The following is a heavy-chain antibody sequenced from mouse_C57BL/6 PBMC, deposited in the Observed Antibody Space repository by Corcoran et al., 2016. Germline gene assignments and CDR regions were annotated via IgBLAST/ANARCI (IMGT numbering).Heavy chain of an antibody. Sequence: EVQLQQSGPELVKPGASVKISCKASGYTFTDYYMNWVKQSHGKSLEWIGDINPNNGGTSYNQKFKGKATLTVDKSSSTAYMELRSLTSEDSAVYYCARWGVLPAWFAYWGQGTLVTVSA. CDR3: ARWGVLPAWFAY. CDR2: INPNNGGT. V-gene: IGHV1-26*01. CDR1: GYTFTDYY. D-gene: IGHD1-1*01. J-gene: IGHJ3*01.